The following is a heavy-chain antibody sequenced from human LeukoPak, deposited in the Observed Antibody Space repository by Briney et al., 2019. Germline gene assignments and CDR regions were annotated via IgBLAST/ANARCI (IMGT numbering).Heavy chain of an antibody. D-gene: IGHD3-10*01. V-gene: IGHV3-33*01. CDR1: GFTFSSYG. Sequence: GGSLRLSCAASGFTFSSYGMHWVREAPGKGLEWVAVTWYDGSNKYYADSVKGRFTISRDNSKNTLYLQMNSLRAEDTAVYYCARDRFADEGYDYWGQGTLVTVSS. J-gene: IGHJ4*02. CDR2: TWYDGSNK. CDR3: ARDRFADEGYDY.